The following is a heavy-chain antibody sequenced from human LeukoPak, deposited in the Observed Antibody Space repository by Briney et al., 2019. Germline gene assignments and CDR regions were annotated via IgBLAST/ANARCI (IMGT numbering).Heavy chain of an antibody. D-gene: IGHD2-21*02. J-gene: IGHJ3*02. CDR3: ARDVLVTSSPDAFDI. CDR2: ISNSGDS. CDR1: GVSIASRGFC. V-gene: IGHV4-31*03. Sequence: SETLSLTCTVSGVSIASRGFCWTWIRQPPGKGLELIGSISNSGDSHSTASLMSRLTVSVDASKNQFSLKLTSVTAADTAVYYCARDVLVTSSPDAFDIWGQGTMVTVSS.